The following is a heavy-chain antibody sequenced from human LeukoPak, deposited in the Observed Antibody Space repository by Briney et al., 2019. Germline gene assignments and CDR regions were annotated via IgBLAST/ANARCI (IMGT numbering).Heavy chain of an antibody. J-gene: IGHJ4*02. CDR2: SNPYNNNT. D-gene: IGHD5-24*01. CDR1: GYTVTSFG. CDR3: VTEGIGYNLWGY. V-gene: IGHV1-18*01. Sequence: ASVKLSCKGSGYTVTSFGISWRKQPHGQGFEWMGWSNPYNNNTTYAQKFQSRLAMSTDTSTATAYMELTSLIAADSALYFCVTEGIGYNLWGYWGQGTLVTVSS.